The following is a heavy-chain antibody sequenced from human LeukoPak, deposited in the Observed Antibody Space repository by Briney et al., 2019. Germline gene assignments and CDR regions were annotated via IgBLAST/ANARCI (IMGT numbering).Heavy chain of an antibody. V-gene: IGHV4-31*03. CDR3: ATEVRGVTI. D-gene: IGHD3-10*01. CDR2: IYHSGDT. Sequence: SETLSLTCTVSGGSLSSDGYYWSWIRRYPGKGLEWIAYIYHSGDTYYNPSVKSRLTMSIDRAKSQFSLKLSSVTVADTAVYYCATEVRGVTIWGQGTLVTVSS. J-gene: IGHJ4*02. CDR1: GGSLSSDGYY.